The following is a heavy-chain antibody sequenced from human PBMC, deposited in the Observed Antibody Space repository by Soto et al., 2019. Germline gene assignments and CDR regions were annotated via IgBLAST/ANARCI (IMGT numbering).Heavy chain of an antibody. Sequence: NPSETVSLTCAVSGGSISSSNWWSWVRQPPGKGLEWIGEIYHSGSTNYNPSLKSRVTISVDKSKNQFSLKLSSVTAADTAVYYCARDRGNYDFWSGDYYYYGMDVWGQGTTVTVSS. CDR1: GGSISSSNW. D-gene: IGHD3-3*01. CDR3: ARDRGNYDFWSGDYYYYGMDV. V-gene: IGHV4-4*02. J-gene: IGHJ6*02. CDR2: IYHSGST.